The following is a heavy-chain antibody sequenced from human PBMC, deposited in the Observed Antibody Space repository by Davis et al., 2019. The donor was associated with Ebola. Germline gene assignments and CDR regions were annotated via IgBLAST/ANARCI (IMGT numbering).Heavy chain of an antibody. Sequence: GESLKISCAASGFIFSHYWMSWVRQAPGKGLEWVAVISYDGSNKYYADSVKGRFTISRDNSKNTLYLQMNNLRAEDTAVYYCAKGYSSGWYPWFDPWGQGTLVTVSS. CDR1: GFIFSHYW. J-gene: IGHJ5*02. CDR2: ISYDGSNK. CDR3: AKGYSSGWYPWFDP. V-gene: IGHV3-30*18. D-gene: IGHD6-19*01.